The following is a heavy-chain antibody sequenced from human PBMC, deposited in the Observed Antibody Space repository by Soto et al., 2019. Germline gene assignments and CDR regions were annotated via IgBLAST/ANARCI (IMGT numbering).Heavy chain of an antibody. CDR2: INHSGST. D-gene: IGHD3-10*01. Sequence: QVQLQQWGAGLLKPSETLSLTCAVYGGSFSGYYWSWIRPPPGKGLEWIGEINHSGSTNYNPSLKSRVTISVDTSKNQFSLKLSSVTAADTAVYYCARVGFPSYGSGSTPLDYWGQGTLVTVSS. CDR3: ARVGFPSYGSGSTPLDY. V-gene: IGHV4-34*01. CDR1: GGSFSGYY. J-gene: IGHJ4*02.